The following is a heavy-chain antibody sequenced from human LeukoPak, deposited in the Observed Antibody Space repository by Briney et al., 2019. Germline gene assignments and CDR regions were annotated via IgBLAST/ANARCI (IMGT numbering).Heavy chain of an antibody. V-gene: IGHV1-18*01. CDR3: ASLKNSYDSSGYLVTDAFDI. Sequence: GASVKVSCKASGYTFTSYGISWVRQAPGQGLEWMGWISAYNGNTNYEQKRQGRVTMTTDTSKSTAYMELRSLRSDDTAVYYCASLKNSYDSSGYLVTDAFDIWGQGTMVTVSS. CDR1: GYTFTSYG. D-gene: IGHD3-22*01. CDR2: ISAYNGNT. J-gene: IGHJ3*02.